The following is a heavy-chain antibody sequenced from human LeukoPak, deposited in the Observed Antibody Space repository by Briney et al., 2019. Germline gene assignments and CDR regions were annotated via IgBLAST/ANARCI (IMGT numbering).Heavy chain of an antibody. CDR2: INPNSGGT. Sequence: ASVKVSCKASGYTFTGYYMHWVRQAPGQGLEWMGWINPNSGGTNYAQKFQGRVTMTRDTSISTAYMELSRLTSDDTAMYYCARAGSSSRWVNDYWGQGTLVTVSS. V-gene: IGHV1-2*02. CDR3: ARAGSSSRWVNDY. D-gene: IGHD6-13*01. J-gene: IGHJ4*02. CDR1: GYTFTGYY.